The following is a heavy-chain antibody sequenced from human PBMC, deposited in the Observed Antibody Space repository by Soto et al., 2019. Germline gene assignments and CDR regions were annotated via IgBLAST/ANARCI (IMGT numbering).Heavy chain of an antibody. CDR2: IYYSGST. J-gene: IGHJ6*02. V-gene: IGHV4-39*01. Sequence: SETLSLTCTVSGGSISSSSYYWGWIRQPPGKGLEWIGSIYYSGSTYYNPSLKSRVTISVDTSKNQFSLKLSSVTAADTAVYYCARHTSGDFNYYYYGMDVWGQGTTVTVSS. D-gene: IGHD4-17*01. CDR1: GGSISSSSYY. CDR3: ARHTSGDFNYYYYGMDV.